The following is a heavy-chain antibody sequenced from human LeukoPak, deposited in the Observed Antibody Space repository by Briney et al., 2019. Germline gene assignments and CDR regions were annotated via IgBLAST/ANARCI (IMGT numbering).Heavy chain of an antibody. CDR1: GDSINSNY. J-gene: IGHJ4*02. D-gene: IGHD2-15*01. Sequence: SETLSLTCSVSGDSINSNYWSWMRQPPGKGLEWIEYIYYGGSTNYNPSLKSRVSMSVDTSKNQFSLNLSSVTAADTAVYHCARLLAGCPGGRCRAHFDYWGQGTLVTVSS. CDR2: IYYGGST. CDR3: ARLLAGCPGGRCRAHFDY. V-gene: IGHV4-59*01.